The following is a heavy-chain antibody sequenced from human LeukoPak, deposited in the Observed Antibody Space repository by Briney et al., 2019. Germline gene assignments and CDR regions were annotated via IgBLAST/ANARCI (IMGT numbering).Heavy chain of an antibody. Sequence: PSQTLSLTCTVSGGSISSGGYYWSWIRQHPGKGLEWIGYIYYSGSTYYNPSLKSRVTISVDTSKNQFSLKLSSVTAADTAVYYCARYRGQLGLGTNWFDPWGQGTLVTVSS. D-gene: IGHD6-13*01. CDR1: GGSISSGGYY. V-gene: IGHV4-31*03. CDR2: IYYSGST. CDR3: ARYRGQLGLGTNWFDP. J-gene: IGHJ5*02.